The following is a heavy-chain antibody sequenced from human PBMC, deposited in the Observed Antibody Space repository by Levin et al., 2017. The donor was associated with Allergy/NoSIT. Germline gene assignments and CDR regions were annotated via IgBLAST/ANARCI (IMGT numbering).Heavy chain of an antibody. Sequence: GESLKISCKASGYTFIGYYIVWVRQAPGQGLQWMGRIDPKGGGTIYAQNFQGRVTMTRDTSISTVYMELSSLRPDDTAVYYCARVRSGYTMGAFDIWGQGRLVTVS. D-gene: IGHD5-12*01. V-gene: IGHV1-2*06. J-gene: IGHJ3*02. CDR3: ARVRSGYTMGAFDI. CDR2: IDPKGGGT. CDR1: GYTFIGYY.